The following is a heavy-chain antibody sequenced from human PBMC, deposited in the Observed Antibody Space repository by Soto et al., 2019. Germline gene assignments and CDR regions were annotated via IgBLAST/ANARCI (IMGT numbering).Heavy chain of an antibody. J-gene: IGHJ5*02. CDR3: VRDKPHNWFDP. CDR1: GFTFSSYW. CDR2: INNDGSAA. Sequence: RLSCAASGFTFSSYWMHWVRQVPGKGLVWVSRINNDGSAATYADSVKGRFTISRDNAKNTVYLQMNSLRAEDTAVYYCVRDKPHNWFDPWGQGTPVTVSS. V-gene: IGHV3-74*01.